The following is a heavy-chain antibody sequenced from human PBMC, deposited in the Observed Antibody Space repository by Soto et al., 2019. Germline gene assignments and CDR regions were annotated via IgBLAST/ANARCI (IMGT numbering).Heavy chain of an antibody. CDR1: GYTFTGYY. CDR3: ASPDCTNGVCPSGYYYYYGMDV. D-gene: IGHD2-8*01. Sequence: ASVKVSCKASGYTFTGYYMHWVRQAPGQGLEWMGWINPNSGGTNYAQKFQGRVTMTRDTSISTAYMELSRLRSDDTAVYYCASPDCTNGVCPSGYYYYYGMDVWGQGXTVTVYS. CDR2: INPNSGGT. J-gene: IGHJ6*02. V-gene: IGHV1-2*02.